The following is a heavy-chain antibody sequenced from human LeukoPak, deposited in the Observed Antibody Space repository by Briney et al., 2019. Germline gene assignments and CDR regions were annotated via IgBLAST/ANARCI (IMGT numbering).Heavy chain of an antibody. V-gene: IGHV4-31*03. CDR3: ARSVVRGVIAFGY. D-gene: IGHD3-10*01. Sequence: PSETLSLTCTVSGGSISSGGYYWSWIRQHPGKGLEWIGYIYYSGSTYYNPSLKSRVTISVDTSKNQSSLKLSSVTAADTAVYYCARSVVRGVIAFGYWGQGTLVTVSS. J-gene: IGHJ4*02. CDR1: GGSISSGGYY. CDR2: IYYSGST.